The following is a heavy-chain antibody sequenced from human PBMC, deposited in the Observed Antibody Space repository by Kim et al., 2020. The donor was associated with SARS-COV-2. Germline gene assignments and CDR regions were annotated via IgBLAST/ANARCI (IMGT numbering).Heavy chain of an antibody. CDR2: K. CDR3: ARLGSSSWHFDY. Sequence: KDYVDSVKGRFTISRDNAKNSLYLQMNSLRAEDTAVYYCARLGSSSWHFDYWGQGTLVTVSS. D-gene: IGHD6-13*01. J-gene: IGHJ4*02. V-gene: IGHV3-7*04.